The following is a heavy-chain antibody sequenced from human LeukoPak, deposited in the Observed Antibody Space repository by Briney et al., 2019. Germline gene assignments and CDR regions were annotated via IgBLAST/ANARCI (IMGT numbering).Heavy chain of an antibody. CDR3: ARYYYGSGSYYNGYMDV. J-gene: IGHJ6*03. V-gene: IGHV4-59*01. Sequence: PSETLSLTCTVSGGSISGYYWSWIRQPPGKGLEWIGYIYYSGSTNYNPSLKSRVTISVDTSKNQFSLKLSSVTAADTAVYYCARYYYGSGSYYNGYMDVWGKGTTVTISS. CDR1: GGSISGYY. D-gene: IGHD3-10*01. CDR2: IYYSGST.